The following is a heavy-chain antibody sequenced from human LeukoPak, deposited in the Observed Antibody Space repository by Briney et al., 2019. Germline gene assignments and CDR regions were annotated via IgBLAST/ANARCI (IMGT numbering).Heavy chain of an antibody. CDR2: IKQDGSEK. J-gene: IGHJ4*02. D-gene: IGHD5-18*01. V-gene: IGHV3-7*01. Sequence: GGSLRLSCAASGFTFSSYWMSWVRQAPGKGLEWVANIKQDGSEKYYVASVKGRFTISRDNAKNSLYLQMNSLRAEDTAVYYCASSGTAMVTDYFDYWGQGTLVTVSS. CDR3: ASSGTAMVTDYFDY. CDR1: GFTFSSYW.